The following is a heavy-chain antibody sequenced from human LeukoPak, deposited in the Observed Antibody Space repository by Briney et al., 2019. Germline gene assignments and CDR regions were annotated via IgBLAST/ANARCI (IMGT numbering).Heavy chain of an antibody. Sequence: GGSLRLSCAASGFTFSSYSMNWVRQAPGKGLEWVSSISSSSSYIYYADSAKGRFTISRDNAKNSLYLQMNSLRAEDTAVYYCARDKVSGSAMVRGALFHAFDIWGQGTMVTVSS. CDR2: ISSSSSYI. J-gene: IGHJ3*02. CDR3: ARDKVSGSAMVRGALFHAFDI. D-gene: IGHD3-10*01. CDR1: GFTFSSYS. V-gene: IGHV3-21*01.